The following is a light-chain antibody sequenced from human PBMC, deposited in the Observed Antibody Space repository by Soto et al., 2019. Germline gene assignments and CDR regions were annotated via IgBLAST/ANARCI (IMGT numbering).Light chain of an antibody. Sequence: DIQITQSPSTLSVYVGYTVSITFCASQTISSWLAWYQQKPGKAPKLLIYKASTLKSGVPSRFSGSGSGTEFTLTISSLQPDDFATYSCKHYDSYSEAFGKGTKVDIK. V-gene: IGKV1-5*03. CDR2: KAS. J-gene: IGKJ1*01. CDR1: QTISSW. CDR3: KHYDSYSEA.